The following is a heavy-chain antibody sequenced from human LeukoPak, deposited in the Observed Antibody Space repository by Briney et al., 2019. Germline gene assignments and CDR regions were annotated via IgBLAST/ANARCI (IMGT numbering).Heavy chain of an antibody. J-gene: IGHJ4*02. Sequence: PGRSLRLSCAASGFTFDDYAMHWVRQAPGKGQEWVSGISWNSGSIGYADSVKGRFTISRDNAKNSLYLQMNSLRAEDTALYYCAKGTKRGGFDYWGQGTLVTVSS. CDR1: GFTFDDYA. D-gene: IGHD3-10*01. V-gene: IGHV3-9*01. CDR2: ISWNSGSI. CDR3: AKGTKRGGFDY.